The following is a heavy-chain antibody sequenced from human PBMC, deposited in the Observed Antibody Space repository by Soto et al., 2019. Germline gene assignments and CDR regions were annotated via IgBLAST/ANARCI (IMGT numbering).Heavy chain of an antibody. V-gene: IGHV3-23*01. J-gene: IGHJ4*02. CDR2: LNGSGGDT. CDR3: AQRSEIYPGFDR. CDR1: CVTFDDLG. Sequence: LRHRYAAVCVTFDDLGVRRILKAPGKGLEWLSGLNGSGGDTYYADSVKGRFTISRDNSKNTLYLQMISLRAEDTAVYYCAQRSEIYPGFDRWGQGSLVTVSS.